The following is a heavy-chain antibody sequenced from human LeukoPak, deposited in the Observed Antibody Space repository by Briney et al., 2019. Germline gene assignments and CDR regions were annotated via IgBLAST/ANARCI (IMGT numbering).Heavy chain of an antibody. CDR1: GFTFTNYA. D-gene: IGHD2-15*01. Sequence: GGSLRLSCAASGFTFTNYAMTWVRQATGKGLEWVSAISVGGTKTHYADSVRGRFTICIDDSKKTLYLQMSSLRAEDTAVYYCAKDWSAAHWGQGTLVTVSS. V-gene: IGHV3-23*01. CDR2: ISVGGTKT. CDR3: AKDWSAAH. J-gene: IGHJ4*02.